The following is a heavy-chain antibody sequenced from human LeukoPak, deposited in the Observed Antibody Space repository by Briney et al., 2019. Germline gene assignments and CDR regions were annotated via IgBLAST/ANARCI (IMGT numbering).Heavy chain of an antibody. D-gene: IGHD3-10*01. J-gene: IGHJ6*03. Sequence: SETLSLTCAVYGGSFSGYYWSWIPQPPGKGLEWIGSIYYSGSTYYNPSLKSRVTISVDTSKNQFSLQLSSVTAADTAVYYCARRGFDYYYYYYMDVWGKGTTVTVSS. CDR2: IYYSGST. V-gene: IGHV4-34*01. CDR1: GGSFSGYY. CDR3: ARRGFDYYYYYYMDV.